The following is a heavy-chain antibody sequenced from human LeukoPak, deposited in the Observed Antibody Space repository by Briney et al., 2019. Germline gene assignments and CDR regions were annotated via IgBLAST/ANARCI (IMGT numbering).Heavy chain of an antibody. Sequence: ASVTVSCKASGYTFTGYYIHWVRQAPGQGLEWMGWISPKSGDTNYAQKFQGRVTMTRDTSISTAYMDLNRLTSDDTAVYYCATLSYGGNPVYYLDYWGQGTLVAVSS. CDR1: GYTFTGYY. CDR3: ATLSYGGNPVYYLDY. J-gene: IGHJ4*02. D-gene: IGHD4-23*01. CDR2: ISPKSGDT. V-gene: IGHV1-2*02.